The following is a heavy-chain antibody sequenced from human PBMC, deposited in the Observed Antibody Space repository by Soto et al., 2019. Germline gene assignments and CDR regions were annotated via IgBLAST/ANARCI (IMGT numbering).Heavy chain of an antibody. Sequence: GGSLRLSCAASGFTFSSYSMNWVRQAPGKGLEWVSSISSSSSYIYYADSVKGRFTISRDNARNSLYLQMNSLRAEDTAVYYCARDKSTVYYYDSSGYYGYFDYWGQGTLVTVSS. J-gene: IGHJ4*02. CDR1: GFTFSSYS. D-gene: IGHD3-22*01. CDR2: ISSSSSYI. V-gene: IGHV3-21*01. CDR3: ARDKSTVYYYDSSGYYGYFDY.